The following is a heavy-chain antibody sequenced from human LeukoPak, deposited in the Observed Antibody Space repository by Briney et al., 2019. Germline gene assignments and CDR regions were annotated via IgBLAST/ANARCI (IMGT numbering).Heavy chain of an antibody. J-gene: IGHJ6*03. CDR3: ARAAVPATYYMDV. D-gene: IGHD2-2*01. Sequence: SETLSLTCTVSGGSISSSYYWSWIRQPAGKGLEWIGRIYTSGSTNYNPSLKSRVTMSVDTSKNQFSLKLSSVTAADTAVYYCARAAVPATYYMDVWGKGTTVTVSS. CDR1: GGSISSSYY. V-gene: IGHV4-4*07. CDR2: IYTSGST.